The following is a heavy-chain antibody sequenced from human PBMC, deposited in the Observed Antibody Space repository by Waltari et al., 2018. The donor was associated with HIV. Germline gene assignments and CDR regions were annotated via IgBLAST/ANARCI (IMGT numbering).Heavy chain of an antibody. CDR1: GFTFSSYS. D-gene: IGHD3-3*01. CDR3: ARSLYYDFWSAYPPDY. Sequence: EVKLVESGGRLVQPRGSLRLSCVASGFTFSSYSMHWVRQAPGKGLVWISRVSSDGNSTVYADSVKGRFTISRDNAKNTLFLQMNSLRVEDTAVYLCARSLYYDFWSAYPPDYWGQGTRVTVSS. J-gene: IGHJ4*02. V-gene: IGHV3-74*03. CDR2: VSSDGNST.